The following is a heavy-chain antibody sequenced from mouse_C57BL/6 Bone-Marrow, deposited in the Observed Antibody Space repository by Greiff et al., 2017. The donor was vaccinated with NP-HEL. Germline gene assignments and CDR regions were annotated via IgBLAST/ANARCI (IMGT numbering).Heavy chain of an antibody. CDR2: IWSGGST. Sequence: VQLVESGPGLVQPSQSLSITCTVSGFSLTSYGVHWVRQSPGKGLEWLGVIWSGGSTDYNAAFISRLSISKDNSKSQVFFKMNSLQADDTAIYYCASDGYYTWFAYWGQGTLVTVSA. CDR3: ASDGYYTWFAY. D-gene: IGHD2-3*01. J-gene: IGHJ3*01. V-gene: IGHV2-2*01. CDR1: GFSLTSYG.